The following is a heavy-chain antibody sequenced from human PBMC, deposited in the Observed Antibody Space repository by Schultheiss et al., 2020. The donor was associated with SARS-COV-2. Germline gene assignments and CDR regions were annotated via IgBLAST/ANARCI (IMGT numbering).Heavy chain of an antibody. CDR1: GFTFSGSA. V-gene: IGHV4-59*12. CDR2: IYYSGST. J-gene: IGHJ4*02. CDR3: ARRTTVTPTFDY. Sequence: GSLRLSCAASGFTFSGSAMHWVRQASGKGLEWIGYIYYSGSTYYNPSLKSRVTISGDTSKNQLSLKLSSVTAADTAVYYCARRTTVTPTFDYWGQGTLVTVAA. D-gene: IGHD4-17*01.